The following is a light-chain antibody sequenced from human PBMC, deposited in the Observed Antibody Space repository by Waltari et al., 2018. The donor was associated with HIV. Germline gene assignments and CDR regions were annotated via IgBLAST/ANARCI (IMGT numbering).Light chain of an antibody. CDR3: QQSYSTPLYT. V-gene: IGKV1-39*01. CDR1: QSISSY. J-gene: IGKJ2*01. Sequence: DIQMTQSPSSLSASVGDRVTITCQASQSISSYLNWYQQKPGKAPKLLIYAASSLPSGVPSRFSGSVSGTDFTLTISSLQPEDFATYYCQQSYSTPLYTFGQGTKLEIK. CDR2: AAS.